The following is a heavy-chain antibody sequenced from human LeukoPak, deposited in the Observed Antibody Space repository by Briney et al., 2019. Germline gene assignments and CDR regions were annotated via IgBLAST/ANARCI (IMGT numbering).Heavy chain of an antibody. CDR2: ISSSSSYI. V-gene: IGHV3-21*01. CDR1: GFTFSSYS. CDR3: ARDLSLSSGYY. D-gene: IGHD3-22*01. J-gene: IGHJ4*02. Sequence: PGGSLRLSCAASGFTFSSYSMNWVRQAPGKGLEWVSSISSSSSYIYYAGSVKGRFTISRDNAKNSLYLQMNSLRAEDTAVYYCARDLSLSSGYYWGQGTLVTVSS.